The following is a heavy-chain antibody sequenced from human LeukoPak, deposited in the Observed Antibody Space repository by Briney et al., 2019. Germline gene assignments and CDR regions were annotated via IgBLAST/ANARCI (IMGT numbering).Heavy chain of an antibody. Sequence: GGSLRLSCAASEFTFSNYWMSWVRQAPGKGLEWVAKIKQDGSEKYYVDSVKGRFTISRDNAKNSLYLQMNSLRAEDTAVYYCARDLYCSSTSCYIGGFDYWGQGTLVTVSS. CDR2: IKQDGSEK. CDR3: ARDLYCSSTSCYIGGFDY. V-gene: IGHV3-7*01. CDR1: EFTFSNYW. J-gene: IGHJ4*02. D-gene: IGHD2-2*02.